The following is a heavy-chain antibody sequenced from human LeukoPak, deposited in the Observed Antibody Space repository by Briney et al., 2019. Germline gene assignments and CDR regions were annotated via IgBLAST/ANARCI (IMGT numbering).Heavy chain of an antibody. V-gene: IGHV3-11*01. J-gene: IGHJ6*04. CDR1: GFTFSDYY. D-gene: IGHD2-2*01. CDR2: ISSGCTLT. CDR3: ARDQVEFASPWDV. Sequence: GGSLRLSCAASGFTFSDYYMSWLRQAPGKGLEWVSYISSGCTLTYYADSVKGRFTISRDNAKTSLYLQINSLRVEDTAVYYCARDQVEFASPWDVWGKGTTVIVSS.